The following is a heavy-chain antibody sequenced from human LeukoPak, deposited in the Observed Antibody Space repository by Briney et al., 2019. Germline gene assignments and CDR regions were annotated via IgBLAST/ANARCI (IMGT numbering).Heavy chain of an antibody. J-gene: IGHJ3*02. D-gene: IGHD1-14*01. CDR3: ARDFVIPEDAFDI. V-gene: IGHV4-4*07. CDR1: GGSISSYS. CDR2: IYTSGST. Sequence: KPSETLSLTCTVSGGSISSYSWSWIRQPAGKGLEWIGRIYTSGSTNYNPSLKSRVTMSVDTSKNQFSPKLSSVTAADTAVYYCARDFVIPEDAFDIWGQGTRVTVSS.